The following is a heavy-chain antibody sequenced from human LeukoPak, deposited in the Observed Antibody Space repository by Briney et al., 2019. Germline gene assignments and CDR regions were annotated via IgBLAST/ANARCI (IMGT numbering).Heavy chain of an antibody. D-gene: IGHD4-23*01. Sequence: PSETLSLTCTVSGGSISDRTYYWTWVRQPAGQGLEWVGRIFTSGSTNYKPSLKSRVTMSIDTSMNQFSLKLSSVTAADTAVYYCARDRNLRWDSGGYYYYYMDVWGKGTTVTISS. CDR3: ARDRNLRWDSGGYYYYYMDV. J-gene: IGHJ6*03. CDR2: IFTSGST. CDR1: GGSISDRTYY. V-gene: IGHV4-61*02.